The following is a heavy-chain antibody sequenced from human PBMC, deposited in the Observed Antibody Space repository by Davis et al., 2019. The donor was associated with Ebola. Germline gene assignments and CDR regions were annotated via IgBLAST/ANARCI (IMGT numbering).Heavy chain of an antibody. CDR1: GFTFTTYA. CDR3: ARDVGGRAGY. V-gene: IGHV3-23*01. CDR2: ITSGGGHT. Sequence: PGGSLRLSCAASGFTFTTYAMSWVRQAPGKGLEWVSSITSGGGHTYCADSVKGLFTISRDNSKNTLYVQMNSLRAEDTAVYYCARDVGGRAGYWGQGTLVTVSS. J-gene: IGHJ4*02.